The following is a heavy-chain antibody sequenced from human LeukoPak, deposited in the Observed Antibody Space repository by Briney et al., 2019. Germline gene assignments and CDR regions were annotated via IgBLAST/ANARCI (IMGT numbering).Heavy chain of an antibody. D-gene: IGHD5-24*01. J-gene: IGHJ4*02. V-gene: IGHV4-39*01. CDR2: IYYSGST. CDR3: ARQDGYNSLNFDY. Sequence: SETLSLTCTVSGGSISGSSYYWGWIRQPPGKGLEWIGRIYYSGSTYYNPSLKSRVTISVDTSKNQFSLKLSSVTAADTAVYYCARQDGYNSLNFDYWGQGTLVTVSS. CDR1: GGSISGSSYY.